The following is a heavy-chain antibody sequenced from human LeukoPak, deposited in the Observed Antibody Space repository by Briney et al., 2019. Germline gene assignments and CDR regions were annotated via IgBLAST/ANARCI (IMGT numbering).Heavy chain of an antibody. Sequence: SETLSLTCAVYGGSFSGYYWTWIRQTPGKGLEWIGEMNPSGSTNYNPSLKSRVTISVDTSKNQFSLKLSSVTAADTAVYYCARRRQDVTMIVVVMTAVSYYLDVWGKGTTVTVS. J-gene: IGHJ6*03. V-gene: IGHV4-34*01. D-gene: IGHD3-22*01. CDR2: MNPSGST. CDR3: ARRRQDVTMIVVVMTAVSYYLDV. CDR1: GGSFSGYY.